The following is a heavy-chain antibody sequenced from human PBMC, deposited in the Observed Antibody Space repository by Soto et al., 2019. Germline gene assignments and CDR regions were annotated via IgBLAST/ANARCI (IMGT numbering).Heavy chain of an antibody. CDR3: TTDDAPYYDFWSGYPVLGYYYGMDV. CDR1: GFTFSNAW. V-gene: IGHV3-15*01. D-gene: IGHD3-3*01. Sequence: AGGSLRLSCAASGFTFSNAWMSWVRQAPGKGLEWVGRIKSKTDGGTTDYAAPVKGRFTISRDDSKNTLYLQMNSLKTEDTAVYYCTTDDAPYYDFWSGYPVLGYYYGMDVWGQGTTVTVSS. CDR2: IKSKTDGGTT. J-gene: IGHJ6*02.